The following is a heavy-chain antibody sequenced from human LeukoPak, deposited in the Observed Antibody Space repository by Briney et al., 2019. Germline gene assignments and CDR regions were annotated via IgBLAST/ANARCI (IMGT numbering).Heavy chain of an antibody. CDR3: AKDPRGHVLRFLEWLLHDAFDI. D-gene: IGHD3-3*01. CDR2: ISYDGSNK. Sequence: GGSLRLSCAASGFTFGSYGMHWVRQAPGKGLEWVAVISYDGSNKYYADSVKGRFTISRDNSKNTLYLQMNSLRAEGTGVYFCAKDPRGHVLRFLEWLLHDAFDIWGQGTMVTVSS. CDR1: GFTFGSYG. J-gene: IGHJ3*02. V-gene: IGHV3-30*18.